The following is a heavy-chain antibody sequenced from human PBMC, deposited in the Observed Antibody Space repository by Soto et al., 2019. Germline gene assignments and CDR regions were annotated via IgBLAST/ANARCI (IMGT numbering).Heavy chain of an antibody. Sequence: QVQLVQSGAEVKKPGASVKVSCKASGYTFTSYGISWVRQAPGQGLEWMGWISAYNGNTNYAQKLQGRVTMTTDTATSTAYMGLRSLRSDDTAVYYCARGPYYDILTGYHYYYYGMDVWGQGTTVTVSS. V-gene: IGHV1-18*01. CDR1: GYTFTSYG. CDR3: ARGPYYDILTGYHYYYYGMDV. J-gene: IGHJ6*02. CDR2: ISAYNGNT. D-gene: IGHD3-9*01.